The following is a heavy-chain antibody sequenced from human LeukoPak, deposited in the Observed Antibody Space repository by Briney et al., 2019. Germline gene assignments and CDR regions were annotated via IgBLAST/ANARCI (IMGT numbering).Heavy chain of an antibody. CDR3: SRGHYGMDV. J-gene: IGHJ6*02. V-gene: IGHV3-11*01. Sequence: GGSLRLSCAASGFTFSDHYMSWIRQVPGKGLEWLSYIGDSPRSIYHADSVKGRFTISRDNAKNSVYLQMDGLKVEDTAVYYCSRGHYGMDVWGQGTTVIVSS. CDR2: IGDSPRSI. CDR1: GFTFSDHY.